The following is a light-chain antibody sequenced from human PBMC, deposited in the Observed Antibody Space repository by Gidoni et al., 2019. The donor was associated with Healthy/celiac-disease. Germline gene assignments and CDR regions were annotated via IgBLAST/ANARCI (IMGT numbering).Light chain of an antibody. Sequence: QSALTQPASVSGSPGQSITISCTGTSSDVGGFNYVYWYQQHPGKAPKLMIYEVSNRPSGVSNRFSGSKSGNTASLTISGLQAEDEADYYCNSYTSSTTLWVFGTGTKVTVL. J-gene: IGLJ1*01. CDR3: NSYTSSTTLWV. CDR1: SSDVGGFNY. CDR2: EVS. V-gene: IGLV2-14*01.